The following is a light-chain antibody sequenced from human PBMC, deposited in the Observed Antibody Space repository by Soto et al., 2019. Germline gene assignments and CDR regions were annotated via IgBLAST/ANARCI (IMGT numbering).Light chain of an antibody. V-gene: IGKV1-39*01. J-gene: IGKJ5*01. CDR3: QQSYSTPLT. Sequence: DIQMTQSPSSLSASVGDRVTITCRASQSVSSSLNWYQQKPGKAPKLLIYAASSLQSGVPSRFGGSGSGTDFTLAISSLQPADFATYYCQQSYSTPLTFGKGTRLEIK. CDR1: QSVSSS. CDR2: AAS.